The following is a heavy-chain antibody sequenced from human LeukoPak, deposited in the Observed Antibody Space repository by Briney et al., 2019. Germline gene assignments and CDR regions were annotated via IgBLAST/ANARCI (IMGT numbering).Heavy chain of an antibody. CDR3: AIGSLNWFDP. J-gene: IGHJ5*02. V-gene: IGHV4-39*01. CDR1: GGSIISSGYY. Sequence: SETLSLTCTVSGGSIISSGYYWGWVRHSPGKGLEWIGSIYYTGMTYYNPSLRSRVTISVDTSKNQFSLKLSSVTAAGTAVYYCAIGSLNWFDPWGQGTLVTVSS. D-gene: IGHD3-16*01. CDR2: IYYTGMT.